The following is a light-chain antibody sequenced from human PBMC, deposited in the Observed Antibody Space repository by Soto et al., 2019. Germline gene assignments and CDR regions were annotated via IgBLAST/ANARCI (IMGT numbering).Light chain of an antibody. CDR3: QQRHMWPIT. CDR1: QSFRGL. J-gene: IGKJ5*01. CDR2: DAY. V-gene: IGKV3-11*01. Sequence: EVVLTQSPVTLSLSPGERATLSCRASQSFRGLLAWYQQKPGQAPRLLIYDAYNRATVIPTRFSGSGSGTDFTLTISSLETEDSAVYYYQQRHMWPITFGQGTRLEIK.